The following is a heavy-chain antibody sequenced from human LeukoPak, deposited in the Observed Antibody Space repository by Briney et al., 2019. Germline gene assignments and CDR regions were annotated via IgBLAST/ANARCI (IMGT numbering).Heavy chain of an antibody. CDR2: ISAYNGNT. J-gene: IGHJ3*02. V-gene: IGHV1-18*01. CDR3: VRESVLLWFGELYTHDAFDI. CDR1: GYTFTSYG. D-gene: IGHD3-10*01. Sequence: ASVKVSCKASGYTFTSYGISWVRQAPGQGLEWMGWISAYNGNTNYAQKLQGRATMTTDTSTSTAYMELRSLRSDDTAVYYCVRESVLLWFGELYTHDAFDIWGQGTMVTVSS.